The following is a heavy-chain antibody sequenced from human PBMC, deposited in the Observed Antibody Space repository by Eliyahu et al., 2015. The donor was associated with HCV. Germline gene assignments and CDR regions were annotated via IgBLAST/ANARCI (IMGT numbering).Heavy chain of an antibody. D-gene: IGHD2-2*01. Sequence: QGQLVQSGAEVXKAGASVKVSCXASGYTFRSYXMGWVRQAPGXGLEWMGSISAYSGNTAYAQKFQGRVTMTTDTSTSTAYMELRSLRSDDTAVYYCARQCSSAICSADYWGQGTLVTVSS. V-gene: IGHV1-18*01. J-gene: IGHJ4*02. CDR2: ISAYSGNT. CDR1: GYTFRSYX. CDR3: ARQCSSAICSADY.